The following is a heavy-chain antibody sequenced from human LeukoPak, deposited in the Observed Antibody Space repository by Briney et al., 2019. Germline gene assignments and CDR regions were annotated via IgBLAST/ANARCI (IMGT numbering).Heavy chain of an antibody. CDR1: GYTITSYD. CDR2: MNPNSGNT. J-gene: IGHJ4*02. V-gene: IGHV1-8*01. D-gene: IGHD2-2*01. CDR3: ARGSCSSTSCYVFSLDFDY. Sequence: ASEKVSCKASGYTITSYDINWVRQATGHGLEWMGWMNPNSGNTGYAQKFQGRVTMTRNTSISTAYMELSSLRSEDTAVYYCARGSCSSTSCYVFSLDFDYWGQGTLVTVSS.